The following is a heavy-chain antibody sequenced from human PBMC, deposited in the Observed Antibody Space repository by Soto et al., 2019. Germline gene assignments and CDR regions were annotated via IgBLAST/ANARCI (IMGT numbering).Heavy chain of an antibody. J-gene: IGHJ4*02. CDR3: ARLQELRFLEWWYYFDY. Sequence: QLQLQESGPGLVKPSETLSLTCTVSGGSISSSSYYWGWIRQPPGKGLEWIGSIYYSGSTYYNPSLKSRVTISVDTSKNQFSLKLSSVTAADTAVYYCARLQELRFLEWWYYFDYWGQGTLVTVSS. CDR1: GGSISSSSYY. D-gene: IGHD3-3*01. CDR2: IYYSGST. V-gene: IGHV4-39*01.